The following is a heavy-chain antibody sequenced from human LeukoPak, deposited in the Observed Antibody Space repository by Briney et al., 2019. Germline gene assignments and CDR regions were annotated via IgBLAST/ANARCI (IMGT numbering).Heavy chain of an antibody. Sequence: PSETLSLTCTVSGGSISSSSYYWGWIRQPPGKGLEWIGSIYYSGSTYYNPSLKSRVTISVDTSKNQFSLKLSSVTAADTAVYYCVHSSGYSYYFDYWGQGTLVTVSS. J-gene: IGHJ4*02. D-gene: IGHD3-22*01. CDR3: VHSSGYSYYFDY. CDR1: GGSISSSSYY. V-gene: IGHV4-39*01. CDR2: IYYSGST.